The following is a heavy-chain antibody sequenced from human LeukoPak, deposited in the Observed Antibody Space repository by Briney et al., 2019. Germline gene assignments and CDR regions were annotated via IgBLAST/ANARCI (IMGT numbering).Heavy chain of an antibody. Sequence: SETLSLTCAVYGGSFSGDYWSWIRQPPGKGLEWIGEINHSGSANYNPSLKSRVTLSIDTSKNQFSLILSSVTAADTAVYYCARSAGYSSAWGQGTRVTVSS. V-gene: IGHV4-34*01. D-gene: IGHD6-19*01. CDR1: GGSFSGDY. J-gene: IGHJ5*02. CDR3: ARSAGYSSA. CDR2: INHSGSA.